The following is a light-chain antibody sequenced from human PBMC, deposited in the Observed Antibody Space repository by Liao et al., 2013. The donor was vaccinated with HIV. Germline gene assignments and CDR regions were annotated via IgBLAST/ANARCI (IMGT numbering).Light chain of an antibody. CDR2: EDT. CDR3: QAWDSSTAVV. Sequence: SYELTQPPSVSVSPGQTASITCSGDKLGEKYACWYQQKPGQSPVLVIYEDTKRPSGIPERFSGSNSGNTANLTISGTQTMDEADYYCQAWDSSTAVVFGGGTKLTVL. V-gene: IGLV3-1*01. CDR1: KLGEKY. J-gene: IGLJ2*01.